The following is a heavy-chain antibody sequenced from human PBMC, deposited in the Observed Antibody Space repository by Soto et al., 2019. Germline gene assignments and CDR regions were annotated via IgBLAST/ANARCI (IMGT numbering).Heavy chain of an antibody. CDR3: TTSNLGVDF. CDR2: IKTKPDDGTI. Sequence: PRGSPGLSSAASGLIFSDVWMTWVRQAPGKGLEWVGRIKTKPDDGTIDYAAPVRGRFTISRDDSKNTLYLQMTSLTPDDTGVYYCTTSNLGVDFWGQGTLVTVSS. J-gene: IGHJ4*02. V-gene: IGHV3-15*01. CDR1: GLIFSDVW. D-gene: IGHD1-1*01.